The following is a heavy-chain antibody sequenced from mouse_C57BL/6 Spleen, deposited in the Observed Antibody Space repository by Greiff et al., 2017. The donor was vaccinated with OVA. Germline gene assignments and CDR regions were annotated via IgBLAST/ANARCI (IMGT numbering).Heavy chain of an antibody. J-gene: IGHJ2*01. CDR2: INPNNGGT. Sequence: VQLQQSGPELVKPGASVKISCTASGYTFTDYYMNWVKQSHGKSLAWIGDINPNNGGTSYNQQFKGKATLTVDKSSSTAYMELRSLTSEDSAVYYCARMRHFDYWGQGTTLTVSS. CDR3: ARMRHFDY. V-gene: IGHV1-26*01. CDR1: GYTFTDYY.